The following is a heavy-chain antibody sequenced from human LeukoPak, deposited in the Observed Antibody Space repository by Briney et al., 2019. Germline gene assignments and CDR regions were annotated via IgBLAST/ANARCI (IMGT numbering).Heavy chain of an antibody. D-gene: IGHD3-22*01. CDR1: GGSISSYY. J-gene: IGHJ3*02. Sequence: PSETLSLTCTVSGGSISSYYWSWIRQTPGKGLEWIGYMYHSGTTHYNPSLKSRVTISVDRSKNQFSLKLSSATAADTAVYYCVRGYYYDSSGYWVRAFDIWGQGTMVTVSS. CDR3: VRGYYYDSSGYWVRAFDI. CDR2: MYHSGTT. V-gene: IGHV4-59*12.